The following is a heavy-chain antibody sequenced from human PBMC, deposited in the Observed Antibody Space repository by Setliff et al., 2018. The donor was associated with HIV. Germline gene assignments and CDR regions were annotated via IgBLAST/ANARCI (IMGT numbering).Heavy chain of an antibody. CDR1: GASIRGHY. J-gene: IGHJ4*02. V-gene: IGHV4-59*08. CDR2: IYYSGNT. D-gene: IGHD2-21*02. CDR3: ARGEFYCGTDCYWSLDY. Sequence: SETLSLTCTVSGASIRGHYWSWIRQSPGKGLEWIGNIYYSGNTNYNPSFKSRVTISVDTSKNHFSLRLSSVTAADTAVYYCARGEFYCGTDCYWSLDYWGQGTLVTVSS.